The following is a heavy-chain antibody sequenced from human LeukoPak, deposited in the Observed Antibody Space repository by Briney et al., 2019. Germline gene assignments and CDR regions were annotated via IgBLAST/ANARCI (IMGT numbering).Heavy chain of an antibody. Sequence: ASVKVSCKASGYTFTGYDIHWVRQAPGQGLEWMGWINPNSGGTNYAQKFQGRVTMTRDTSINTVYMELSRLKFDDTAVYYCARVSTSGYRDWLDPWGQGTLVTVSS. CDR2: INPNSGGT. CDR3: ARVSTSGYRDWLDP. D-gene: IGHD3-9*01. V-gene: IGHV1-2*02. CDR1: GYTFTGYD. J-gene: IGHJ5*02.